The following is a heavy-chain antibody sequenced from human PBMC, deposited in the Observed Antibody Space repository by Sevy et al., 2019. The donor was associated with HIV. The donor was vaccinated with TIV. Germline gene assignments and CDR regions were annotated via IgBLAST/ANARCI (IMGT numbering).Heavy chain of an antibody. Sequence: GGSLRLSCAASGFTFSSYAMSWVRQAPGKGLEWVSGISGSGDTTYYADSVKDRFTISSDNSMNTMYLQMNGLRAEDAAVYYCATGIYNSGWSAPGYFDNWGQGTLVTVSS. CDR3: ATGIYNSGWSAPGYFDN. D-gene: IGHD6-19*01. V-gene: IGHV3-23*01. J-gene: IGHJ4*02. CDR2: ISGSGDTT. CDR1: GFTFSSYA.